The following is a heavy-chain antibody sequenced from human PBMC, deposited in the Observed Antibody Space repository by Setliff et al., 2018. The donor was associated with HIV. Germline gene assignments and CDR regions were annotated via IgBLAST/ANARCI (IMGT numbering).Heavy chain of an antibody. Sequence: GESLKISCVASGFSFSTYWMSWVRQAPGKGLEWVANIKQHGSEKYYVDSVKGRFTISRDDAKNSLYLQMNSLRIEDTAEYYCTTDVPHTGGALDDWGQGTLVTVSS. CDR1: GFSFSTYW. D-gene: IGHD7-27*01. CDR3: TTDVPHTGGALDD. V-gene: IGHV3-7*03. CDR2: IKQHGSEK. J-gene: IGHJ4*02.